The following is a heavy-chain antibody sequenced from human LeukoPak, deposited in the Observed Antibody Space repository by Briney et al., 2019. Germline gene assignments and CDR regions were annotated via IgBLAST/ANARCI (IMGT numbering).Heavy chain of an antibody. CDR2: ISYDGSNK. D-gene: IGHD1-26*01. V-gene: IGHV3-30-3*01. CDR1: GFTFSSYA. CDR3: AKEEIVGAIRVLDY. Sequence: LPGGSLRLSCAASGFTFSSYAMHWVRQAPGKGLEWVAVISYDGSNKYYADSVKDRFTISRDNSKNTLYLQMNNLRGEDTAVYYCAKEEIVGAIRVLDYWGQGSLVTVSS. J-gene: IGHJ4*02.